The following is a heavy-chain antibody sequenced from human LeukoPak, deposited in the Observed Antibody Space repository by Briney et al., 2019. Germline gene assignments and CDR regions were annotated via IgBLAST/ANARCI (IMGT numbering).Heavy chain of an antibody. Sequence: SGTLSLTCTVSGGSINSYYWSWIRQPPGKGLEWIGYIYYSGSTNYNPSLKSRVTISVDTSKNQFSLKLSSVTAADTAVYYCAKGSGWYTDFDYWGQGTLVTVSS. CDR1: GGSINSYY. D-gene: IGHD6-19*01. J-gene: IGHJ4*02. CDR3: AKGSGWYTDFDY. V-gene: IGHV4-59*01. CDR2: IYYSGST.